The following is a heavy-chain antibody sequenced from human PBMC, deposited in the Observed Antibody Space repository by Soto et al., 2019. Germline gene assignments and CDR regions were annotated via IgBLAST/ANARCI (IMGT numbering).Heavy chain of an antibody. CDR3: ARQGSYSSGPDRFDS. CDR2: IYYSENT. J-gene: IGHJ5*01. CDR1: GGSISSSSNH. Sequence: SETLSLTCTVSGGSISSSSNHWGWIRQPPGKGLEWIGNIYYSENTYYNPSLKSRVTISVDASKNQFSLKLASVTAADTAVYYCARQGSYSSGPDRFDSWGQGTLVTVSS. D-gene: IGHD6-19*01. V-gene: IGHV4-39*01.